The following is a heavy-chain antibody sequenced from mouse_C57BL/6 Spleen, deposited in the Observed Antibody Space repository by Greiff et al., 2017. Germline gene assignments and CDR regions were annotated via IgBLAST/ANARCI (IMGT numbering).Heavy chain of an antibody. CDR2: IDPSDSYT. J-gene: IGHJ4*01. CDR3: ARRGYYAMDY. CDR1: GYTFTSYW. V-gene: IGHV1-69*01. Sequence: QVQLQQPGAELVMPGASVKLSCKASGYTFTSYWMHWVKQRPGQGLEWIGEIDPSDSYTNYNQKFKGKSTLTVDKSSSTAYMQLSSLTSEDSAVYYWARRGYYAMDYWGQGTSVTVSS.